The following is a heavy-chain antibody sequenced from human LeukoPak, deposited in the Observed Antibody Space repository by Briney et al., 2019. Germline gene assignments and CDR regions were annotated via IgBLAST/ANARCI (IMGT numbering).Heavy chain of an antibody. CDR3: ARATYYYDSGGYRAIYYFDY. V-gene: IGHV3-74*01. J-gene: IGHJ4*02. CDR1: GFTFSSYW. D-gene: IGHD3-22*01. Sequence: PGGSLRLSCAASGFTFSSYWMHWVRQAPGKGLVWVSRINSDGSTTTYADSVKGRFTISRDNAKDTLYLQMTSLRAEDTAVYYCARATYYYDSGGYRAIYYFDYWGQGTLVTVSS. CDR2: INSDGSTT.